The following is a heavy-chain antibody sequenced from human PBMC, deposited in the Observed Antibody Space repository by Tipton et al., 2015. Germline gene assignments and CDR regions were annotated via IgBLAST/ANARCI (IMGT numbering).Heavy chain of an antibody. J-gene: IGHJ4*02. CDR2: IWYDGSNT. CDR1: GFSFSSFG. V-gene: IGHV3-33*01. Sequence: SLRLSCAASGFSFSSFGMHWVRQAPGKGLEWVAIIWYDGSNTYYADSVKGRFTISRDNSKNTLYLQMNSLRDEDTAVYFCARDPHRLSPYYFDYWGQGSLVTVSS. CDR3: ARDPHRLSPYYFDY.